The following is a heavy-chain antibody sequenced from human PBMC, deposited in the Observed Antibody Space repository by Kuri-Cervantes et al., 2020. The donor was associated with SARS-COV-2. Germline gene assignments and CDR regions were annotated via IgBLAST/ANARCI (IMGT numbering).Heavy chain of an antibody. CDR2: INAGNGNT. Sequence: ASVKVSCKASGYTFTSYAMHWVRQAPGQRLEWMGWINAGNGNTKYSQKFQGRVTMTRNTSISTAYMELSSLRSEDTAVYYCAREHPPNLGYGYYYGMDVWGQGTTVTVSS. D-gene: IGHD7-27*01. CDR3: AREHPPNLGYGYYYGMDV. V-gene: IGHV1-3*01. J-gene: IGHJ6*02. CDR1: GYTFTSYA.